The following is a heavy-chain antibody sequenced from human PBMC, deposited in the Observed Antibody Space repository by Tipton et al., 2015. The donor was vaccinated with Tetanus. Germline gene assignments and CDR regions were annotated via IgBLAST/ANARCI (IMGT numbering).Heavy chain of an antibody. Sequence: TLSLTCTVSGGSISGYFWTWIRQPPGKGLECIGYVFYTGITNYNPPFESRVTMSVDTSKNQISLKLRSVTAADTAVYYCARDSRLFYAMDVWGQGATVAVSS. J-gene: IGHJ6*02. D-gene: IGHD6-25*01. CDR2: VFYTGIT. V-gene: IGHV4-59*01. CDR3: ARDSRLFYAMDV. CDR1: GGSISGYF.